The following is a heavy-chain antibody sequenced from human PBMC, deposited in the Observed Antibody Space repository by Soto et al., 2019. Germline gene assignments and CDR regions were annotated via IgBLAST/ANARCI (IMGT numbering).Heavy chain of an antibody. V-gene: IGHV3-23*01. CDR2: ISGSGGST. D-gene: IGHD5-12*01. CDR3: AKDKVLPYIVATFSY. CDR1: GFTFSSYA. Sequence: PGGSLRLSCAASGFTFSSYAMSWVRQAPGKGLEWVSAISGSGGSTYYADSVKGRFTISRDNSKNTLYLQMNSLRAEDTAVYYCAKDKVLPYIVATFSYWGQGTLVTVSS. J-gene: IGHJ4*02.